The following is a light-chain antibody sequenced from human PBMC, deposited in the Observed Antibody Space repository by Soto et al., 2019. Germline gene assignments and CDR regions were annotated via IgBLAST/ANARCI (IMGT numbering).Light chain of an antibody. V-gene: IGKV4-1*01. CDR2: WAY. Sequence: DIVMNQSPDSLAVSLGETATITCKSGQSVLYSSNNKNHLAWYQQKPGQPPKLVIYWAYTRESGVTDRFSGSGSGTDFTITISSLQPEDFATYYCQQTYSTLITVGPGTRLDIK. CDR3: QQTYSTLIT. J-gene: IGKJ5*01. CDR1: QSVLYSSNNKNH.